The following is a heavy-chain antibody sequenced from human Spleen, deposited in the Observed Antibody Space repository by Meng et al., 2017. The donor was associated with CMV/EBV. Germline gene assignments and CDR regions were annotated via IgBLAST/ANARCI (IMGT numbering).Heavy chain of an antibody. CDR1: TFSITTYS. Sequence: GGSLRLSCAASTFSITTYSMSWVRQAPGKGLEWVSYISSSSTYIYYADSLRGRFTISRDNAKNSLYLQMHSLRADDTAVFYCVRLQQEGAFDIWGQGTMVTVSS. J-gene: IGHJ3*02. CDR3: VRLQQEGAFDI. CDR2: ISSSSTYI. D-gene: IGHD1-1*01. V-gene: IGHV3-21*01.